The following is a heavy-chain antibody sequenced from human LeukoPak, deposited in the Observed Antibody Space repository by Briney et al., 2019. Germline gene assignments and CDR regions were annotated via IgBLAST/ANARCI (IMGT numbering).Heavy chain of an antibody. CDR2: ISSSSSYI. V-gene: IGHV3-21*01. CDR1: GFTFSTYA. D-gene: IGHD3-22*01. Sequence: PGGSLRLSCAASGFTFSTYAMSWVRQAPGKGLEWVSSISSSSSYIYYADSVKGRFTISRDNAKNSLYLQLNSLRAEDTAVYYCARHLKGGYKAFDYWGQGTLVTVSS. CDR3: ARHLKGGYKAFDY. J-gene: IGHJ4*02.